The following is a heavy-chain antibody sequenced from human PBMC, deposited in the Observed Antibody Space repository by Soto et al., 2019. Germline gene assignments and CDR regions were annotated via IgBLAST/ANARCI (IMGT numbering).Heavy chain of an antibody. CDR1: GFTFSSYS. CDR2: IASRSDYI. J-gene: IGHJ3*01. Sequence: EVQLVESGGGLVKPGGSLRLSCAASGFTFSSYSMNWIRQGPGKGLEWVSSIASRSDYIFYTDTERGRFTISRDNAKNSLYLQMHSLPAEDTAVTYCANSVPAQPFEFWGQGTMVSVSS. V-gene: IGHV3-21*02. CDR3: ANSVPAQPFEF. D-gene: IGHD2-2*01.